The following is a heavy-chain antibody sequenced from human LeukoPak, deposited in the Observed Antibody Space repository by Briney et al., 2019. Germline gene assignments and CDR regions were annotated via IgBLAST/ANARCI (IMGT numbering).Heavy chain of an antibody. CDR3: AKDNRRHYTSGPNPDSLH. J-gene: IGHJ4*02. CDR1: GFIFNNCA. D-gene: IGHD6-19*01. CDR2: ISWNSGSI. V-gene: IGHV3-9*01. Sequence: GRSLRLSCAGSGFIFNNCAMHWVRQPPGKGLGWVSGISWNSGSIDYADSVKGRFTISRDNAKNSLYLQMNSLRVEDTAFYYCAKDNRRHYTSGPNPDSLHWGQGALVTVSS.